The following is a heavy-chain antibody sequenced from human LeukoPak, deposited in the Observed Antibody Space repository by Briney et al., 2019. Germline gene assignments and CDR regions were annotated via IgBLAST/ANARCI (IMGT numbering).Heavy chain of an antibody. CDR3: AKASYPHSGAWYNLLS. CDR2: ISSSSSYI. J-gene: IGHJ5*02. V-gene: IGHV3-21*01. CDR1: GFTFSASD. D-gene: IGHD6-13*01. Sequence: GGSLRLSCAASGFTFSASDMNWVRQTPGKGLEWVSSISSSSSYIYYADSVKGRFTISRDNAKNSLYLQMNSLRAEDTAVYYCAKASYPHSGAWYNLLSWGRGTLVTVSS.